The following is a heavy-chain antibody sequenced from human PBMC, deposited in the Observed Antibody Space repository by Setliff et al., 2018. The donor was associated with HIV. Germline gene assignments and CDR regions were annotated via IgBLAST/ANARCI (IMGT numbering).Heavy chain of an antibody. D-gene: IGHD5-18*01. J-gene: IGHJ6*02. Sequence: GASVKVSCKASGYTFINYGISWVRQAPGQGLEWMGWISAYNGNTNYAQKFQGRVTMTTDTSTSTAYMEMRSLRSDDTAVYYCARGEPDTAMVNGRYYYGMDFWGQGTTVTVSS. CDR1: GYTFINYG. CDR3: ARGEPDTAMVNGRYYYGMDF. CDR2: ISAYNGNT. V-gene: IGHV1-18*01.